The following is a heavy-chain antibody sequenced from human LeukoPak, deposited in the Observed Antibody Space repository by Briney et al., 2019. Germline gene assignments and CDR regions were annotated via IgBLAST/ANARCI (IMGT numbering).Heavy chain of an antibody. D-gene: IGHD3-10*01. CDR1: GFTFSSYA. V-gene: IGHV3-23*01. CDR2: ISGSGGST. Sequence: LPGGSLRLSCAASGFTFSSYAMSWVRQAPGKGLEWVSAISGSGGSTYYADSVKGRFTISRDNSKNTLYLQMNSLRAEDTAVYYCAKPLYGSGSYYGPYFFDYWGQGTLVTVSS. J-gene: IGHJ4*02. CDR3: AKPLYGSGSYYGPYFFDY.